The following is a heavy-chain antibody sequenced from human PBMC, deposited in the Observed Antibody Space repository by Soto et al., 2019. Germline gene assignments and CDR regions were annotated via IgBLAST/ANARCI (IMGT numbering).Heavy chain of an antibody. CDR1: GFTFSNYG. CDR3: ARVGFGDYLNYFVY. D-gene: IGHD4-17*01. J-gene: IGHJ4*02. CDR2: IWFDGSKQ. Sequence: QVQLVESGGGVVQPGRSLRLSCAASGFTFSNYGMYWVRQAPGKGLEWVTMIWFDGSKQYYADSVKGRFTISRDNSKNTLYLQMNSLRAEDTAVYYCARVGFGDYLNYFVYWGQGTLVTVSS. V-gene: IGHV3-33*01.